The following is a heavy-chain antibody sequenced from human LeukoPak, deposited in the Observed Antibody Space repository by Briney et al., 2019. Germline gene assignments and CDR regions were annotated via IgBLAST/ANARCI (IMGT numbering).Heavy chain of an antibody. CDR1: GFTFSSYG. CDR2: IGYDGTNE. V-gene: IGHV3-33*01. J-gene: IGHJ4*02. D-gene: IGHD2-2*01. CDR3: AGDFYCSRTSCYAPSFDY. Sequence: GGSLRLSCAASGFTFSSYGMHWVRQAPGKGLEWVALIGYDGTNEYYADSVKGRFTISRDNSKNTLYLQMKSLRAEDTAVYYCAGDFYCSRTSCYAPSFDYWGQGTLVTVSS.